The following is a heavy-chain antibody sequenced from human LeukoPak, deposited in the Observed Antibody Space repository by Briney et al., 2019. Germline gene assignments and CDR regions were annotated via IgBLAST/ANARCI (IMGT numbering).Heavy chain of an antibody. Sequence: SETLSLTCTVSGDSISSYYWHWIRQPPGKGLEWIGYIYHSGSTNYNPSLKSRVTISVDTSKNQFSLKLSSVTAADTAVYYCARAAYDSSGYYGTDAFDIWGQGTMVTVSS. V-gene: IGHV4-59*01. J-gene: IGHJ3*02. D-gene: IGHD3-22*01. CDR2: IYHSGST. CDR3: ARAAYDSSGYYGTDAFDI. CDR1: GDSISSYY.